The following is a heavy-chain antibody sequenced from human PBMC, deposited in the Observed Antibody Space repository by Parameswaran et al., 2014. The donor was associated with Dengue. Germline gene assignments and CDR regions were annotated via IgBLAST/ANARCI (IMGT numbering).Heavy chain of an antibody. CDR1: GGSISSYY. J-gene: IGHJ6*02. V-gene: IGHV4-59*12. D-gene: IGHD6-6*01. CDR2: IYYSGSA. CDR3: ARLVHYGMDV. Sequence: ASETLSLTCTVSGGSISSYYWSWIRQPPGKGLEWIGYIYYSGSANYNPSLKSRVTISVDTSKNQFSLKLSSVTAADTAVYYCARLVHYGMDVWGQGDHGHRLL.